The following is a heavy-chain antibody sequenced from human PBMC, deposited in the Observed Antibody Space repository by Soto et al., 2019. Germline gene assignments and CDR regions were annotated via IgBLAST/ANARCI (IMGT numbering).Heavy chain of an antibody. Sequence: GGSLRLSCAASGFTFSGYWMHWVRQAPGKGLVWVSRISSDGSITTYADSVKGRFTISRDNAKNTLYLQVNSLRAEDTAVYYWARVWGTYSGFDYWGQGALVTVSS. CDR1: GFTFSGYW. CDR2: ISSDGSIT. CDR3: ARVWGTYSGFDY. J-gene: IGHJ4*02. D-gene: IGHD3-16*01. V-gene: IGHV3-74*01.